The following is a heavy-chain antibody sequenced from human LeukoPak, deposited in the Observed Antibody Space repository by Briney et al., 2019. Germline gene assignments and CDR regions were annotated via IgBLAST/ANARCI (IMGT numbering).Heavy chain of an antibody. D-gene: IGHD3-3*01. V-gene: IGHV3-49*04. CDR1: GFTVSSNE. CDR3: TRVYYDFWSGPDY. J-gene: IGHJ4*02. Sequence: GGSLRLSCAASGFTVSSNEMSWVRQAPGKGLEWVGFIRSKAYGGTTEYAASVKGRFTISRDDSKSIAYLQMNSLKTEDTAVYYCTRVYYDFWSGPDYWGQGTLVTVSS. CDR2: IRSKAYGGTT.